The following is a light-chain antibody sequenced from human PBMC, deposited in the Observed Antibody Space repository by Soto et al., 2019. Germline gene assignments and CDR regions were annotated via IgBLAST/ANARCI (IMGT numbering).Light chain of an antibody. V-gene: IGKV3-15*01. J-gene: IGKJ1*01. CDR1: QSVSSN. CDR3: QQYNNWPA. CDR2: GAS. Sequence: EIVMTQSPATLSVSPGERATLSCRASQSVSSNLAWYQQKPGQAPRLLIYGASTRATGIPARFSGSGSGTEFTLTISSLHSEDFAVYYCQQYNNWPACGQGTKADIK.